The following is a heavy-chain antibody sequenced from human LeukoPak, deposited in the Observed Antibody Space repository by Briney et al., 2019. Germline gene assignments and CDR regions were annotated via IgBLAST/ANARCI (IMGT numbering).Heavy chain of an antibody. D-gene: IGHD4-17*01. CDR1: GFTFSSYS. J-gene: IGHJ4*02. CDR3: AREGYTVTRSPSYFDY. CDR2: ISSSSSYI. V-gene: IGHV3-21*01. Sequence: GGSLRLSCAASGFTFSSYSMNWVRQAPGKGLEWGSSISSSSSYIYYADSVKGRFTISRDNAKNSLYLQMNSLRAEDTAVYYCAREGYTVTRSPSYFDYWGQGTLVTVSS.